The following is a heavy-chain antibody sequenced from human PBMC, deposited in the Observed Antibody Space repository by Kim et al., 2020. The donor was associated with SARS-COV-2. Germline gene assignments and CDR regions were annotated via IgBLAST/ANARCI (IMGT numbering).Heavy chain of an antibody. Sequence: GGSLRLSCAASGFTFSSYSMNWVRQAPGKGLEWVSSISSSSSYIYYADSVKGRFTISRDNAKNSLYLQMNSLRAEDTAVYYCARGLSYSCSGGSCYPLGYWGQGTMVTVSS. CDR2: ISSSSSYI. D-gene: IGHD2-15*01. CDR1: GFTFSSYS. CDR3: ARGLSYSCSGGSCYPLGY. J-gene: IGHJ4*01. V-gene: IGHV3-21*01.